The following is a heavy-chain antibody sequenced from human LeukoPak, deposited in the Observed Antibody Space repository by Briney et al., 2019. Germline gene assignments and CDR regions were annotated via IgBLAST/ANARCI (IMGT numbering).Heavy chain of an antibody. J-gene: IGHJ4*02. Sequence: GGSLRLSCVASGFTFSKAWMSWVRQAPGKGLEWVGRIKSKTDGGTRDYAAPVKGRFTISRDDSKNTLYLQMNSLKTEDTAVYYCIKEGYCYDSSGYYYPFEYWGQGTLVTVSS. CDR2: IKSKTDGGTR. D-gene: IGHD3-22*01. CDR3: IKEGYCYDSSGYYYPFEY. V-gene: IGHV3-15*01. CDR1: GFTFSKAW.